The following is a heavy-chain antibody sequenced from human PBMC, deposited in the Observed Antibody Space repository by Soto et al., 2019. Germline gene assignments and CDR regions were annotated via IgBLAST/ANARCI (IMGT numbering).Heavy chain of an antibody. CDR2: IYKSATT. CDR3: ARGRYCLTGRCFPNWFDS. J-gene: IGHJ5*01. D-gene: IGHD2-15*01. CDR1: GDSISTVDYF. V-gene: IGHV4-30-4*01. Sequence: PSETLSLTCSVSGDSISTVDYFWAWIRQPPGQALEYIGYIYKSATTYYNPSFESRVAISLDTSKSQFSLNVNSVTAADTAVYFCARGRYCLTGRCFPNWFDSWGQGTLVTVSS.